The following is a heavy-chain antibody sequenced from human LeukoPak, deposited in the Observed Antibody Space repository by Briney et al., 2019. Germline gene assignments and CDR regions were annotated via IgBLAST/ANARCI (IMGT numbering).Heavy chain of an antibody. CDR1: GVTFSSYW. J-gene: IGHJ4*02. Sequence: PGGSLRLSCAATGVTFSSYWMSWVRQAPGKGLEWVANIKQDGSEKYYVDSVKGRFTISRDNAKNSLYLQMNSLRAEDTAVYYCARERYWGQGTLVTVSS. V-gene: IGHV3-7*01. CDR3: ARERY. CDR2: IKQDGSEK.